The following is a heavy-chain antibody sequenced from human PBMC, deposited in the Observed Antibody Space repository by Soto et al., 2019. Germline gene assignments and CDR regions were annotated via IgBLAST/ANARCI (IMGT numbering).Heavy chain of an antibody. CDR2: IKQYGSER. CDR1: GFTFSNYW. D-gene: IGHD2-15*01. V-gene: IGHV3-7*01. Sequence: EVQLVESGGGLVQPGGSLRLSCAASGFTFSNYWMSWVRQAPGKGLEWVANIKQYGSERYYVDSVKGRFTISTDNAKNSLFLQMNSLRPEDTAVYYCARTDPSVGISYRHFDSLGQGTLVTVSS. J-gene: IGHJ4*02. CDR3: ARTDPSVGISYRHFDS.